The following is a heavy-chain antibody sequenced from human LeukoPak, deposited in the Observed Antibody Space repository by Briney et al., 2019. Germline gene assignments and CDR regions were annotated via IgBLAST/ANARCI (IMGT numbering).Heavy chain of an antibody. CDR3: ARDSPYAILHY. D-gene: IGHD2-8*01. J-gene: IGHJ4*02. V-gene: IGHV3-74*01. CDR2: INSDGSST. CDR1: GFTFSSYW. Sequence: GGSLRLSCAASGFTFSSYWMHWVRQAPGKGLVWVSRINSDGSSTSYADSVKGRFTISRDNAKNSLYLQMNSLRAEDTAVYYCARDSPYAILHYWGQGTLVTVSS.